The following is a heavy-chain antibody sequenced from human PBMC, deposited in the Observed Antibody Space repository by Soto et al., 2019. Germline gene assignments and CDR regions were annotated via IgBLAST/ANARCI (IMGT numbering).Heavy chain of an antibody. CDR2: ISYDGSNK. D-gene: IGHD6-19*01. Sequence: QVQLVESGGGVVQPGRSLRLSCAASGFTFSSYAMHWVRQAPGKGLEWVAVISYDGSNKYYADSVKGRFTISRDNSKNTLYLQMNNLRAEDTAVYYCAREGRIAVAGTEGPFDSWGQGTLVTVSS. CDR3: AREGRIAVAGTEGPFDS. CDR1: GFTFSSYA. J-gene: IGHJ4*02. V-gene: IGHV3-30-3*01.